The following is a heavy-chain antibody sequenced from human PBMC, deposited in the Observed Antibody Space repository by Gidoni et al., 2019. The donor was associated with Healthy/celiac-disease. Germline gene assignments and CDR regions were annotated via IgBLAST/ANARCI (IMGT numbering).Heavy chain of an antibody. CDR3: ARDHPFIHSSSWTKWGWYFDY. Sequence: QVQLVESGGGVVQPGRSLRLSCAASGFTFSSYGMHCVRQAPGKGLEWVEVIWYDGRNKYYADSVKGRFTISRDNSKNTLYLQMNSLRAEDTAVYYCARDHPFIHSSSWTKWGWYFDYWGQGTLVTVSS. J-gene: IGHJ4*02. CDR1: GFTFSSYG. V-gene: IGHV3-33*01. CDR2: IWYDGRNK. D-gene: IGHD6-13*01.